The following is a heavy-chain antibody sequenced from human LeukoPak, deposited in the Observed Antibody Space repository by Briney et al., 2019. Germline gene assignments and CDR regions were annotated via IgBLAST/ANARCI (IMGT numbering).Heavy chain of an antibody. J-gene: IGHJ4*02. CDR3: AVGDYYYDTRFDY. CDR2: INPTGGST. V-gene: IGHV1-46*02. D-gene: IGHD3-22*01. Sequence: ASVRVSCKASGYTFNNYGISWVRQAPGQGLEWMGLINPTGGSTGYAQEFQGRVTITRDTSASTAYMDLNSLRSEDMAVYYCAVGDYYYDTRFDYWGQGTLVTVSS. CDR1: GYTFNNYG.